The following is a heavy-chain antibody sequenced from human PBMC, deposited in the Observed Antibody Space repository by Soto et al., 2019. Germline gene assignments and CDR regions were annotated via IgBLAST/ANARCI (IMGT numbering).Heavy chain of an antibody. J-gene: IGHJ5*02. Sequence: SETLSLTCAVYGGSFSGYYWSWIRQPPGKGLEWIGEINHSGSTNYNPSLKSRVTISVDTSKNQFSLKLSSVTAADTAVYYCARVGRAVAGTISPWFDPWGQGTLVTVSS. CDR1: GGSFSGYY. V-gene: IGHV4-34*01. D-gene: IGHD6-19*01. CDR2: INHSGST. CDR3: ARVGRAVAGTISPWFDP.